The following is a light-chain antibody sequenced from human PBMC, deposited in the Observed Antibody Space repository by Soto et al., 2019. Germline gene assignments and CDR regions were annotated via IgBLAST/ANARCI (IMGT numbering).Light chain of an antibody. Sequence: QSALTQPASVSESPGQAITISCTGSSSDVASHKFVSWYQHHPDKAPKLIIYDVTNRPSGVSNRFSGSKSGTTASLTISGLQAEDEADYYCSSYTTSNTVVFGGGTKLTVL. CDR2: DVT. J-gene: IGLJ2*01. CDR3: SSYTTSNTVV. V-gene: IGLV2-14*03. CDR1: SSDVASHKF.